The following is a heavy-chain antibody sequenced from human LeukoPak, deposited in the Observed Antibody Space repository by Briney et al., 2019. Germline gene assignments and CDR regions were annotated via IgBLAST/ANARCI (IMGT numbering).Heavy chain of an antibody. CDR2: ISGDGGST. J-gene: IGHJ4*02. D-gene: IGHD6-13*01. Sequence: GGSLRLSCAASGFTFDDYAMHWVRQAPGKGLEWVSLISGDGGSTYYADSVKGRFTISGDNSKNSLYLQMNSLRTEDTALYYCAKGIAAAGYFDYWGQGTLVTVSS. V-gene: IGHV3-43*02. CDR1: GFTFDDYA. CDR3: AKGIAAAGYFDY.